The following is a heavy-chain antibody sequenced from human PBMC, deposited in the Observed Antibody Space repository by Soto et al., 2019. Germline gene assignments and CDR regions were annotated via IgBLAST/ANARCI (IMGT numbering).Heavy chain of an antibody. J-gene: IGHJ6*02. CDR3: ARSRGGSSWVGYYYGMDV. Sequence: ASVKVSCKASGGTFSSYAISWVRQAPGQGLELMGGIIPIFGTANYAQKFQGRVTITADESTSTAYMELSSLRSEDTAVYYCARSRGGSSWVGYYYGMDVWGQGTTVTVSS. D-gene: IGHD2-15*01. V-gene: IGHV1-69*13. CDR1: GGTFSSYA. CDR2: IIPIFGTA.